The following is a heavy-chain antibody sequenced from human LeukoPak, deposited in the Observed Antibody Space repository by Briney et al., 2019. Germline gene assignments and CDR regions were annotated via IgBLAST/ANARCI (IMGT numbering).Heavy chain of an antibody. CDR1: GFTVSSNY. V-gene: IGHV3-66*01. D-gene: IGHD3-9*01. CDR2: IYSGGST. CDR3: ARDRDAILTGYDV. Sequence: PGGSLRLSCAASGFTVSSNYMSWVRQAPGKGLEWVSVIYSGGSTYYADSVKGRFTISRDNSKYTLYLQMNSLRAEDTAVYYCARDRDAILTGYDVWGQGTLVTVSS. J-gene: IGHJ4*02.